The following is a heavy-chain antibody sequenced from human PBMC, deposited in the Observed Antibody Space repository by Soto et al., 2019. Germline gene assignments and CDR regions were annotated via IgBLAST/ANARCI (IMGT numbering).Heavy chain of an antibody. CDR3: AREVSWSYVFDY. Sequence: GGSLRLSCAASGFTFSSYGMHWVRQAPGKGLEWVAVIWYDGSNKYYADSVKGRFTISRDNSKNTLYLQMNSLRAEDTAVYYCAREVSWSYVFDYWGQGTLVTVSS. CDR1: GFTFSSYG. J-gene: IGHJ4*02. CDR2: IWYDGSNK. D-gene: IGHD6-13*01. V-gene: IGHV3-33*01.